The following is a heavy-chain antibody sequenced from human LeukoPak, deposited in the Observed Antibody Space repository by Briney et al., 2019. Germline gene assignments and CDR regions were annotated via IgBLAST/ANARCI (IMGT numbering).Heavy chain of an antibody. CDR2: INSDGSST. D-gene: IGHD2-2*01. CDR3: ARVPPPSSTSFTFDY. V-gene: IGHV3-74*01. J-gene: IGHJ4*02. CDR1: GFTFSSYW. Sequence: GGSLRLSCAASGFTFSSYWMHWVRQAPGKGLVWVSRINSDGSSTSYADSVEGRFTISRDNAKNTLYLQMNSLRAEDTAVYYCARVPPPSSTSFTFDYWGQGTLVTVSS.